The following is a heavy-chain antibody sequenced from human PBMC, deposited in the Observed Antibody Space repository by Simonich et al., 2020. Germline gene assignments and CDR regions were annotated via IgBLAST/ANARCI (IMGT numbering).Heavy chain of an antibody. V-gene: IGHV4-59*08. Sequence: QVQLPESGPGLAKPSETLSLTCTVSGGSISSYYWSWIRQPPGKGLEWIGYIYYSGSTNSNPSLKSRVTISVDTSKNQFSLKLSSVTAADTAVYYCARLPDYWGQGTLVTVSS. CDR3: ARLPDY. J-gene: IGHJ4*02. CDR2: IYYSGST. CDR1: GGSISSYY.